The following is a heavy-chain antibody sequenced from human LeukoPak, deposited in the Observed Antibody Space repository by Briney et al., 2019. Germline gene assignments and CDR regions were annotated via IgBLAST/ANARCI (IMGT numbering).Heavy chain of an antibody. V-gene: IGHV1-46*01. CDR1: GYTFTSYY. CDR3: ARDRRVVVVAATLDY. J-gene: IGHJ4*02. CDR2: INPSGGNT. Sequence: ASVKVSCKASGYTFTSYYMHWVRQAPGQGLEWMGIINPSGGNTSYAQKFQGRVTMTRDTSTSTAYMELRSLRSDDTAVYYCARDRRVVVVAATLDYWGQGTLVTVSS. D-gene: IGHD2-15*01.